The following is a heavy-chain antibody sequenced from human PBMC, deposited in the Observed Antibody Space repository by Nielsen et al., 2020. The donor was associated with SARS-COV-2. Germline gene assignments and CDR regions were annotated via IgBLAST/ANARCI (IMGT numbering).Heavy chain of an antibody. CDR1: GFTFSSYG. CDR3: ANGSFDY. CDR2: ISYDGSNK. V-gene: IGHV3-30*18. Sequence: GESLKISCAASGFTFSSYGMHWVRQAPGKGLEWVAVISYDGSNKYYADSVKGRFTISRDNSKNTLYLQMNSLRAEDTAVYYCANGSFDYWGQGTLVTVSS. D-gene: IGHD1-26*01. J-gene: IGHJ4*02.